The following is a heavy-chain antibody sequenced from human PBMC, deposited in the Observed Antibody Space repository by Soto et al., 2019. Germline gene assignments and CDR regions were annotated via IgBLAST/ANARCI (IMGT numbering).Heavy chain of an antibody. CDR1: RFTFSNYA. J-gene: IGHJ4*02. Sequence: EVQLLESGGGLVQPGGSLRLSCAASRFTFSNYAMSWVRQAPGKGLEWVSAISGSGGSTYYADSVKGRFTISRDNSKNKLYLQMNSLRAEDTAVYYCAKRLVYSSGWYYFDYWGQGTLVTVSS. D-gene: IGHD6-19*01. CDR2: ISGSGGST. CDR3: AKRLVYSSGWYYFDY. V-gene: IGHV3-23*01.